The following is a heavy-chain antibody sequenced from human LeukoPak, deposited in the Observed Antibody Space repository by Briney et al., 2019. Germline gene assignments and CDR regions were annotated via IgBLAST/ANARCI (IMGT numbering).Heavy chain of an antibody. CDR2: IYYSGST. J-gene: IGHJ5*02. V-gene: IGHV4-39*01. Sequence: SETLSLTCTVSGGSISSSSYYWGWIRQPPGKGLEWIGSIYYSGSTYYNPSLKSRVTISVDTSKNQFSLKLSSVTAADTAVYYCARQGEGYDILTGYYFSFGWFDPWGQGTLVTVSS. CDR1: GGSISSSSYY. D-gene: IGHD3-9*01. CDR3: ARQGEGYDILTGYYFSFGWFDP.